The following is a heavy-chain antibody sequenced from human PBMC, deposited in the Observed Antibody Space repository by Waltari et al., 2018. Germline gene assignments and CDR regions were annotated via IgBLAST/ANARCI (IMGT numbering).Heavy chain of an antibody. Sequence: EVQLLESGGGLVQPGGSLRLSCAASGFTFDDSAMHWVRQAPGKGLEWVSGISWNSGSIGYADSVKGRFTISRDNAKNSLYLQMNSLRAEDTAVYYCARLGYLSNAFDIWGQGTMVTVSS. D-gene: IGHD6-13*01. J-gene: IGHJ3*02. V-gene: IGHV3-9*01. CDR3: ARLGYLSNAFDI. CDR2: ISWNSGSI. CDR1: GFTFDDSA.